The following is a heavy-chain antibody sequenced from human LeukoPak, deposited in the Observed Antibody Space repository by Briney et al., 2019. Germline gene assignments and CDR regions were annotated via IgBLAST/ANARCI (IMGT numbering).Heavy chain of an antibody. V-gene: IGHV3-23*01. Sequence: PGGSLRLSCAASGFSFSTYAMSWVRQAPGKGLEWVSGVNGNGGSTSYADSVKGRFTIFRDNSKNTVYLQMNSLRVEDTAVYYCAKLHNLNSDYWGQGTLVTVSS. CDR2: VNGNGGST. D-gene: IGHD1-14*01. CDR1: GFSFSTYA. CDR3: AKLHNLNSDY. J-gene: IGHJ4*02.